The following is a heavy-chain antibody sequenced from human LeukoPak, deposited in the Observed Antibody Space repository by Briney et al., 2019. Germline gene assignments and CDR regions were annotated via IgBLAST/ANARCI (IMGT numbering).Heavy chain of an antibody. J-gene: IGHJ4*02. CDR3: ARVSEYSSSYAPLGY. V-gene: IGHV3-7*01. D-gene: IGHD6-6*01. Sequence: PGGSLRLSCAASGFTFSGSGMSWVRQAPGKGLEWVANIKQDGSEKYYVDSVKGRFTISRDNAKNSLYLQMNSLRAEDTAVYYCARVSEYSSSYAPLGYWGQGTLVTVSS. CDR2: IKQDGSEK. CDR1: GFTFSGSG.